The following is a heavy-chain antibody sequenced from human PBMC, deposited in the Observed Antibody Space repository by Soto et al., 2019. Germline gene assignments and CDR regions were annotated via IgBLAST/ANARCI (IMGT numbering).Heavy chain of an antibody. Sequence: PGGSERRSCEACGFTLSDYRRKWVRQAGGKGVGWVSAISGSGGSTYYADSVKGGFTISRDNSKNTLYLQMNSLRAEDTAVYYCAKNIAVAGTRTWGQGTLVTVSS. D-gene: IGHD6-19*01. CDR3: AKNIAVAGTRT. CDR1: GFTLSDYR. V-gene: IGHV3-23*01. J-gene: IGHJ5*02. CDR2: ISGSGGST.